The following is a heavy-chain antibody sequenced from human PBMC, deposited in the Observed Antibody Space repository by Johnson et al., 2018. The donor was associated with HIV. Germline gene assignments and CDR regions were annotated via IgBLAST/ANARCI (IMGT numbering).Heavy chain of an antibody. J-gene: IGHJ3*02. CDR3: AREEGSGEPPNAFDI. CDR2: ISYDGSNK. D-gene: IGHD3-16*01. CDR1: GFTFSSYA. V-gene: IGHV3-30*04. Sequence: QVQLVESGGGVVQPGRSLRLSCAASGFTFSSYAMHWVRQAPGTGLEWVAVISYDGSNKYYADSVTGRFTISRDNSKNTLYLQMNSLRAEDTAVYYCAREEGSGEPPNAFDIWGQGTMVTVSS.